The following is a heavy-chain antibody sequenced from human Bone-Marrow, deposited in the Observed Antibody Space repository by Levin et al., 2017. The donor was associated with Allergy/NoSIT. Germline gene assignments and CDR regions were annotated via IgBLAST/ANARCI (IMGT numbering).Heavy chain of an antibody. CDR2: ISFDGRTA. Sequence: GGSLRLSCAASQFAFNFYAMHWVRQAPGKGLEWVAVISFDGRTAYYADSVKGRFTISRDKSKNTLYLQMNSLRFDDTSVYYCAKDWGYYDTSGYYFDHWGQGTLVTVSS. CDR3: AKDWGYYDTSGYYFDH. V-gene: IGHV3-30*18. J-gene: IGHJ4*02. CDR1: QFAFNFYA. D-gene: IGHD3-22*01.